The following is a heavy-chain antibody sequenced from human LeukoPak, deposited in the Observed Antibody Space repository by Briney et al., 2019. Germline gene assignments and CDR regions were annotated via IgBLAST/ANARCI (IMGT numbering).Heavy chain of an antibody. V-gene: IGHV4-39*01. CDR3: ARMCSSGDCYSAGADY. D-gene: IGHD2-15*01. Sequence: SETLTLTCTVSGDSISSSVYYWDWIHQPPGKGLEWIATISYSGTTYYNPSLKSRVTISVDTSKNQFSLKLSSVTAADTAVYYCARMCSSGDCYSAGADYWGQGTLVPVSS. CDR1: GDSISSSVYY. CDR2: ISYSGTT. J-gene: IGHJ4*02.